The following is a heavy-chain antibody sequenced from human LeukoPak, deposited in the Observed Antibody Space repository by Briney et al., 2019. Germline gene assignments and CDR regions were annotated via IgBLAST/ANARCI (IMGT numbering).Heavy chain of an antibody. J-gene: IGHJ5*02. Sequence: SETLSLTCAVYGGSFSGYYWSWIRQPPGKGLEWIGEINHSGSTNYNPSLKSRVTISVDTSKNQFSLKLSSVTAADTAVYYCARGESSGWPAYNWFDPWGQGTLVTVSS. CDR3: ARGESSGWPAYNWFDP. D-gene: IGHD6-19*01. V-gene: IGHV4-34*01. CDR1: GGSFSGYY. CDR2: INHSGST.